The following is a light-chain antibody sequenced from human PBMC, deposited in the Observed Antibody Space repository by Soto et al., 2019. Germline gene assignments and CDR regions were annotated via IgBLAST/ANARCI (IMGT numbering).Light chain of an antibody. J-gene: IGKJ4*01. V-gene: IGKV1-5*03. CDR1: QSIRCW. CDR3: QQYYSYALT. Sequence: IQMPQSPSTLSGSVGDRVTITFRPSQSIRCWLAWYQQNPGRAPKLLIYKASTLKSGVPSRFCGSGSWTEFTLTISSLQPDDFATYYCQQYYSYALTFGGGTK. CDR2: KAS.